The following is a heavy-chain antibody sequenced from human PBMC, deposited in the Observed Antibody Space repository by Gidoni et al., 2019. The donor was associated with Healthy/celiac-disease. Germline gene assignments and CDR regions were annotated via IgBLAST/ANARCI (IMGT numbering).Heavy chain of an antibody. CDR2: IIPSFGTA. CDR1: GGTFSSYA. J-gene: IGHJ6*03. D-gene: IGHD4-17*01. V-gene: IGHV1-69*06. CDR3: ASSSVTTEEDYYYMDV. Sequence: QVQLVQSGAEVKKPGSSVKVSCQASGGTFSSYAISWVRQAPGQGLEWMGGIIPSFGTANYAQKFQGRVTITADKSTSTAYMELSSLRSEDTAVYYCASSSVTTEEDYYYMDVWGKGTTVTVSS.